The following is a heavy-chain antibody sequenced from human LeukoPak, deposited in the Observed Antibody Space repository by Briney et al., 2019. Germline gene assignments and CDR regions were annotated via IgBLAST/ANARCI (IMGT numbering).Heavy chain of an antibody. CDR3: ARVGRVTMVRGVITPFSP. CDR2: INPNGGDT. V-gene: IGHV1-46*01. Sequence: ASVKVSCKASEYMFTKYYMHWVRQAPGQGLEWMGTINPNGGDTYYAQKFQGRVTMTTDTSTTTVYMELSSLRSDDTAVYYCARVGRVTMVRGVITPFSPWGQGTLVTVSS. D-gene: IGHD3-10*01. CDR1: EYMFTKYY. J-gene: IGHJ5*02.